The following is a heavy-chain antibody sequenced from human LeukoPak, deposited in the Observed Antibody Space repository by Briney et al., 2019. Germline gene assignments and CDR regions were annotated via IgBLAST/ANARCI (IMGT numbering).Heavy chain of an antibody. CDR1: GFTLSSSS. V-gene: IGHV3-48*02. J-gene: IGHJ3*01. Sequence: GGSLRLSCAASGFTLSSSSMNGVRQAPGKGLEWISYSNTDGTISYADSVKGRFTISRDNAENSLYLQMNSLRDEDTAVYFCVRDRDYAFDFWGQGTMVTVSS. CDR3: VRDRDYAFDF. CDR2: SNTDGTI.